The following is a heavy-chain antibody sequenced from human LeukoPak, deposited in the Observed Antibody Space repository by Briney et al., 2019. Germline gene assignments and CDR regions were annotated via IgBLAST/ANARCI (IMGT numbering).Heavy chain of an antibody. CDR1: SGSINSYY. Sequence: SETLSLTCTVSSGSINSYYWSWIRQPPGMGLEWIGYMFYSGSTNYNPSLKSRVTFSVDTSKNQFSLNLSSVTAADTAVYYCGRGYYDSGTPTRYFDLWGRGTLVTVSS. D-gene: IGHD3-10*01. J-gene: IGHJ2*01. V-gene: IGHV4-59*08. CDR3: GRGYYDSGTPTRYFDL. CDR2: MFYSGST.